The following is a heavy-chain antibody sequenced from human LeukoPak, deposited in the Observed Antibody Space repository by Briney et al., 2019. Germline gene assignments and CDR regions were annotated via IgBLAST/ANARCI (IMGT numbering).Heavy chain of an antibody. J-gene: IGHJ6*04. CDR1: GFIFSSYN. Sequence: GGSLRLSCAASGFIFSSYNMNWVRQAPGKGLEWVSYISSSGSTIYYADSVRGRFTISRDNAKNSLYLQMNSLRAEDTAVYYCAELGITMIGGVWGKGTTVTISS. CDR3: AELGITMIGGV. V-gene: IGHV3-48*04. D-gene: IGHD3-10*02. CDR2: ISSSGSTI.